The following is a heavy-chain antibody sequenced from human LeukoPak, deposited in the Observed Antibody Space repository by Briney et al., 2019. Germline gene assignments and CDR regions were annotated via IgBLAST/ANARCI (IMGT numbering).Heavy chain of an antibody. CDR3: AKGKWLVHSPDWFDP. CDR2: ISGSGGST. Sequence: GGSLRLSCAASGFTFSSYAMSWVRQAPGKGLEWVSAISGSGGSTYYADSVKGRFTISRDNSKNTLYLQMNSLRAEDTAVYYCAKGKWLVHSPDWFDPWGQGTLVTVSS. V-gene: IGHV3-23*01. CDR1: GFTFSSYA. D-gene: IGHD6-19*01. J-gene: IGHJ5*02.